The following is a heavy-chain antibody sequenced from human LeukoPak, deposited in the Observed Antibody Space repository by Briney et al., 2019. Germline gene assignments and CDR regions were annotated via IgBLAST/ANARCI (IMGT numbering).Heavy chain of an antibody. CDR3: ARHTSLWGDYYYYMDV. CDR2: IYTSGST. D-gene: IGHD7-27*01. Sequence: SETLSLTCTVSGGSISSYYWSWIRRPPGKGLEWIGYIYTSGSTNYNPSLKSRVTISVDTSNNQFSLKLSSVTAADTAVYYCARHTSLWGDYYYYMDVWGKGTTVTVSS. CDR1: GGSISSYY. J-gene: IGHJ6*03. V-gene: IGHV4-4*09.